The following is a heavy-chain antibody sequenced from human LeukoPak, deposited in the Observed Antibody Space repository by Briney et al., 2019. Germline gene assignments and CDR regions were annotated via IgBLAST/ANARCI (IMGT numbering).Heavy chain of an antibody. CDR1: GESFSGHY. Sequence: SDPLSLTCAVYGESFSGHYWTWIRQPPGRGLEWIGEINHSGSTTSNPSLNNRVTISVDTSQNQFSPKLTAVTAADTAVYYCARPRYGSGSLDSWGQGTLVTVSS. CDR3: ARPRYGSGSLDS. J-gene: IGHJ4*02. D-gene: IGHD3-10*01. CDR2: INHSGST. V-gene: IGHV4-34*01.